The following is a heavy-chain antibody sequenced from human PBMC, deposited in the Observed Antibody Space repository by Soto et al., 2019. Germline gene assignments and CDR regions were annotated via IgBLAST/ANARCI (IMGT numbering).Heavy chain of an antibody. J-gene: IGHJ5*02. CDR2: IYYSGST. Sequence: SETLSLTCTVSGGSISSYYWSWIRQPPGKGLEWIGYIYYSGSTNYNPSLKSRVTISVDTSKNQFSLKLSSVTAADTAVYYCARSVGATSPSGWFDPWGQGTLVTVS. V-gene: IGHV4-59*01. CDR3: ARSVGATSPSGWFDP. CDR1: GGSISSYY. D-gene: IGHD1-26*01.